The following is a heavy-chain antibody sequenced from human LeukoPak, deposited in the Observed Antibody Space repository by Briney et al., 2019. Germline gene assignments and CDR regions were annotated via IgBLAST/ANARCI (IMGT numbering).Heavy chain of an antibody. CDR2: IYYSGST. D-gene: IGHD5-18*01. J-gene: IGHJ5*02. CDR3: ARGGYSYGYA. Sequence: SQTLFLTCTVSGGSISSGGYYWSWIRQHPGKGLEWIGYIYYSGSTYYNPSLKSRVTISVDTSKNQFSLKLSSVTAADTAVYYCARGGYSYGYAWGQGTLVTVSS. CDR1: GGSISSGGYY. V-gene: IGHV4-31*03.